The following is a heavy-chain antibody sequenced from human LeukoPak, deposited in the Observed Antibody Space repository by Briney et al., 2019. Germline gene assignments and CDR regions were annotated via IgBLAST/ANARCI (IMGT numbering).Heavy chain of an antibody. CDR1: GGSISSRTYY. Sequence: SETLSLTCTVSGGSISSRTYYWGWIRQPPGKGLEWIGTIYYSGTTYYNPSLKSRVTFSLDMSKNQFSLKLDSVTAADTAMYYCTRITIHGNSDYWGQGTLVTVSS. D-gene: IGHD5-24*01. J-gene: IGHJ4*02. CDR2: IYYSGTT. V-gene: IGHV4-39*07. CDR3: TRITIHGNSDY.